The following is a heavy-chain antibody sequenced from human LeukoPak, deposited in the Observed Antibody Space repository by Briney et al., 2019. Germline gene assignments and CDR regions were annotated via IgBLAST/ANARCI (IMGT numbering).Heavy chain of an antibody. CDR2: INPNSGGT. V-gene: IGHV1-2*04. D-gene: IGHD2-15*01. CDR1: GYTFTGYY. CDR3: AGEVAATLFFDS. J-gene: IGHJ4*02. Sequence: ASVNVSCKASGYTFTGYYMHWVRQAPGQGLEWMGWINPNSGGTNYAQKFQGWVTMTRDTSISTAYMELSRLRSDDTAVYYCAGEVAATLFFDSWGQGTLVTVSS.